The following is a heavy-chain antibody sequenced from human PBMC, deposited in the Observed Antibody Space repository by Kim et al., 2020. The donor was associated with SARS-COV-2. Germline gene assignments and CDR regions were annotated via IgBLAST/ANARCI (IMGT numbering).Heavy chain of an antibody. D-gene: IGHD1-26*01. V-gene: IGHV3-23*01. Sequence: GSTSNAAPLKGRCPISRHNSENTLYLQMNSLRAEDTAVYYCANIGGIVTQSWGQGTLVTVSS. CDR3: ANIGGIVTQS. CDR2: GST. J-gene: IGHJ4*02.